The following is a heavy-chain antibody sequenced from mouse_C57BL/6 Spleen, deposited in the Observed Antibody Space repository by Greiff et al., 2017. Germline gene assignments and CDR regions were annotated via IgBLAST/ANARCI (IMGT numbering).Heavy chain of an antibody. Sequence: VQLKESGPGLVAPSQSLSITCTVSGFSLTSYGVHWVRQPPGKGLEWLVVIWSDGSTTYNSALKSRLSISKDNSKSQVFLKMNSLQTDDTAMYYCARHHGSSPFYYAMDYWGQGTSVTVSS. J-gene: IGHJ4*01. CDR3: ARHHGSSPFYYAMDY. CDR1: GFSLTSYG. CDR2: IWSDGST. V-gene: IGHV2-6-1*01. D-gene: IGHD1-1*01.